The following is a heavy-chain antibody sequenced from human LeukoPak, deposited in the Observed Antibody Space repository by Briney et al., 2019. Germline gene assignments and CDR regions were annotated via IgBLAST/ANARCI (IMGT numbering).Heavy chain of an antibody. D-gene: IGHD5-24*01. CDR2: INWNGGST. CDR3: ARALDGYNPFDY. J-gene: IGHJ4*02. V-gene: IGHV3-20*04. CDR1: GFTFDDYG. Sequence: GGSLRLSCAASGFTFDDYGMSWVRQAPGKGLEWVSGINWNGGSTGYADSVKGRFTISRDNAKNSLYLQMNSPRAEDTALYYCARALDGYNPFDYWGQGTLVTVSS.